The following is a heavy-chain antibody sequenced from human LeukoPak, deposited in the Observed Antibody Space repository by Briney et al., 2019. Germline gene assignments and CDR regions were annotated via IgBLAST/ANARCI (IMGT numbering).Heavy chain of an antibody. V-gene: IGHV4-39*01. CDR1: GGSISSRSYY. CDR3: ARHSFPAWRSFDY. J-gene: IGHJ4*02. Sequence: SETLSLTCTASGGSISSRSYYGGCIRQPPGKGLEWIGSVYYSGTTYYKPSLKSRVTISVDTSKNQFSLKLTSVTPADTAVYYCARHSFPAWRSFDYWGQGTLVSVSP. CDR2: VYYSGTT. D-gene: IGHD2-21*01.